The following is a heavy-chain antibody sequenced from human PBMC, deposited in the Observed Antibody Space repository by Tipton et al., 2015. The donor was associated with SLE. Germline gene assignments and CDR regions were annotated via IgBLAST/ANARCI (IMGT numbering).Heavy chain of an antibody. CDR1: GFIFSGYE. J-gene: IGHJ4*02. CDR2: ITTSGTTR. Sequence: SLRLSCAASGFIFSGYEMNWVRQAPGKGLEWLSYITTSGTTRYYADSVKGRFTISRDNAKNSLSLQMNSLRAEDTAVYYCARDYYWGQGTLVTVSS. CDR3: ARDYY. V-gene: IGHV3-48*03.